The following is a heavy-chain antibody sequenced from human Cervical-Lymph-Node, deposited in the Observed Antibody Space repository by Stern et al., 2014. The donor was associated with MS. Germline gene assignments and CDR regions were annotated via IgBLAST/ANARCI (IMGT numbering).Heavy chain of an antibody. J-gene: IGHJ3*02. D-gene: IGHD3-16*01. V-gene: IGHV1-46*01. CDR2: INPSSGHT. Sequence: QDQLGQYGAEVKKPGASVNVSCKTSGYNFTIYYIHWVRQAPGQGLEWMGIINPSSGHTSNAQKFQGRVTLIRDTSTSTVHMALNSLRSDDTAVYFCARDRGPHAFDIWVQGTMVTVSS. CDR1: GYNFTIYY. CDR3: ARDRGPHAFDI.